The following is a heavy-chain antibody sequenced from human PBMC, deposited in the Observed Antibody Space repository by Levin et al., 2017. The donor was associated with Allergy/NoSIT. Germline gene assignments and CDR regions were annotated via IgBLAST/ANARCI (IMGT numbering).Heavy chain of an antibody. J-gene: IGHJ4*02. CDR1: GFTFSTYA. Sequence: GGSLRLSCAASGFTFSTYAMTWVRQAPGQGLEWVSAIDGSSSHITYADSVKGRFTISRDNSKNTLYLQMNGLKAEDTAVYYCATRCLSFNCPMYYFDYWGQGTLVTVSS. CDR3: ATRCLSFNCPMYYFDY. D-gene: IGHD1-1*01. CDR2: IDGSSSHI. V-gene: IGHV3-23*01.